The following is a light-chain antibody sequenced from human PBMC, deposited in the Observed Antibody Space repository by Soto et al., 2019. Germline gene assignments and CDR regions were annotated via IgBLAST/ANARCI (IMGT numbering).Light chain of an antibody. V-gene: IGKV3-15*01. CDR2: YAS. CDR1: QNLSRN. J-gene: IGKJ2*01. Sequence: EMVMTQSPATLSVSPGERATLSCRASQNLSRNLAWYQQQPGQAPRLLIFYASTRATGIPARFSGSGSGTDCTLPISSLQSEDFAVYSCQQYDKWPHTFGQGTKLEIK. CDR3: QQYDKWPHT.